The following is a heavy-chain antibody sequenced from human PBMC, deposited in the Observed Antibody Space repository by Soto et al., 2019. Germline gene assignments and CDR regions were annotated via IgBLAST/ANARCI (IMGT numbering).Heavy chain of an antibody. V-gene: IGHV3-33*01. CDR1: GFTFSSYG. J-gene: IGHJ6*02. Sequence: PGGSLRLSCAASGFTFSSYGMHWVRQAPGKGLEWVAVIWYDGSNKYYADSVKGRFTISRDNSKNTLYLQMNSLRAEDTAVYYCARDTGKYCSGGSCYGYYYGMDVWGQGTTVTVSS. CDR3: ARDTGKYCSGGSCYGYYYGMDV. CDR2: IWYDGSNK. D-gene: IGHD2-15*01.